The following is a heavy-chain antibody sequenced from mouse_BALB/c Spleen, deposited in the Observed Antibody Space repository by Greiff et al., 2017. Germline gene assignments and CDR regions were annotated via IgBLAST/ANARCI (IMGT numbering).Heavy chain of an antibody. V-gene: IGHV1-69*02. CDR2: IDPSDSYT. CDR1: GYTFTSYW. J-gene: IGHJ4*01. Sequence: QVQLQQPGAELVKPGASVKLSCKASGYTFTSYWMHWVKQRPGQGLEWIGEIDPSDSYTNYNQKFKGKATLTVDKSSSTAYMQLSSLTSEDSAVYYCARAPLGRRRAMDYWGQGTSVTVSS. CDR3: ARAPLGRRRAMDY.